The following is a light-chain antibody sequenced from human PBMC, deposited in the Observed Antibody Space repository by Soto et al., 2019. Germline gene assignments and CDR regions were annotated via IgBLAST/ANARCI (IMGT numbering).Light chain of an antibody. V-gene: IGLV2-11*01. CDR2: DVS. Sequence: QSALTQPRSVSGSPGQSVTISCTGTSSDIGDYNYVSWYQQHPGKAPKLMISDVSKRPSGVPDRFSGSKSGNTASLTISGLQAEDEADYYCCSYAGNYTWVFGGGTKLTVL. J-gene: IGLJ3*02. CDR3: CSYAGNYTWV. CDR1: SSDIGDYNY.